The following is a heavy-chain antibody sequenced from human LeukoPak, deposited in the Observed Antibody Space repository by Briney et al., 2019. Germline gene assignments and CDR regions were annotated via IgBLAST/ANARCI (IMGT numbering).Heavy chain of an antibody. CDR2: IHSDGTT. V-gene: IGHV4-4*09. J-gene: IGHJ4*02. CDR3: ARLNFRGGEALHFDS. Sequence: PSETLSLTCSVSGVSLTNYYWGWLRQPPGKGLEFIGYIHSDGTTNYDSSLQSRVAISLDTSKIQFSLRLYSVPAADTALYFCARLNFRGGEALHFDSWGQGTLVTVSS. CDR1: GVSLTNYY. D-gene: IGHD3-16*01.